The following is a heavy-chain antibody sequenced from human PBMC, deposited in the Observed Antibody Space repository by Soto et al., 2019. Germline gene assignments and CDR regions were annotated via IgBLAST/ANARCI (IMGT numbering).Heavy chain of an antibody. D-gene: IGHD3-3*01. Sequence: SETLSLTRTVSGGSISSSSYYWGWIRQPPGKGLEWIGSIYYSGSTYYNPSLKSRVTISVDTSKNQFSLKLSSVTAADTAVYYCARRGYYDFWSGYYTLSYFDYRGQGTLVTVSS. CDR1: GGSISSSSYY. J-gene: IGHJ4*02. CDR2: IYYSGST. CDR3: ARRGYYDFWSGYYTLSYFDY. V-gene: IGHV4-39*01.